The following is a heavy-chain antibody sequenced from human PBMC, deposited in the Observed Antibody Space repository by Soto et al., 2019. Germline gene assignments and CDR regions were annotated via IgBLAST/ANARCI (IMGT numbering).Heavy chain of an antibody. V-gene: IGHV1-69*13. Sequence: SVKVSCKASGGTFSSYAISWVRQAPGQGLEWMGGIIPIFGTANYAQKFQGRVTITADESTSTAYMELSSLRSGDTAVYYCARGGVPAAIGGFMDVWGQGTTVTVSS. CDR2: IIPIFGTA. CDR3: ARGGVPAAIGGFMDV. CDR1: GGTFSSYA. J-gene: IGHJ6*02. D-gene: IGHD2-2*01.